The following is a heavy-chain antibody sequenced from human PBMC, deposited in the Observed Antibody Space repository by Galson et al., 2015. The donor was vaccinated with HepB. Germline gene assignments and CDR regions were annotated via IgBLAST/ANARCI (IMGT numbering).Heavy chain of an antibody. CDR3: ARGGSSGWYGLHGY. Sequence: SVKVSCKASGYTFTSYAMHWVRQAPGQRLEWMGWINAGNGNTKYSQKFQGRVTITRDTSASTAYMELSSLRSEDTAVYYCARGGSSGWYGLHGYWGQGTLVTVSS. CDR2: INAGNGNT. D-gene: IGHD6-19*01. V-gene: IGHV1-3*01. J-gene: IGHJ4*02. CDR1: GYTFTSYA.